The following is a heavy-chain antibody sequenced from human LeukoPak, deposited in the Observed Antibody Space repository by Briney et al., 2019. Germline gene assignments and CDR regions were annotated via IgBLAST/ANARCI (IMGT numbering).Heavy chain of an antibody. V-gene: IGHV3-23*01. CDR2: ISGSGGST. J-gene: IGHJ4*02. D-gene: IGHD4-17*01. Sequence: GGSLRLSCAASGFTFSSYGMSWVRQAPGKGLEWVSAISGSGGSTYYADSVKGRFTISRDNSKNTLYLQMNSLRAEDTAVYYCATVGSDYGDSYYFDYWGQGTLVTVSS. CDR1: GFTFSSYG. CDR3: ATVGSDYGDSYYFDY.